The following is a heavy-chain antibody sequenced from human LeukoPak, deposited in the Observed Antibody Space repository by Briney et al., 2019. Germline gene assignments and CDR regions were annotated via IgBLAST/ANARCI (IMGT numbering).Heavy chain of an antibody. CDR1: GFTFSSYA. CDR2: ISGSGGST. CDR3: AKAVTAMVHHDAFDI. Sequence: GGSLRLSCAASGFTFSSYAMSWVRKAPGKGLEWVSAISGSGGSTYYADSVKGRFTISRDNSKNTLYLQMNSLRAEDTAVYYCAKAVTAMVHHDAFDIWGQGTMVTVSS. J-gene: IGHJ3*02. D-gene: IGHD5-18*01. V-gene: IGHV3-23*01.